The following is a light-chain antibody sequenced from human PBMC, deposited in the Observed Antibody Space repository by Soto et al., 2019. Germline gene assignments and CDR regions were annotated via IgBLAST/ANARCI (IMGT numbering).Light chain of an antibody. CDR3: QQRSNWPPIT. Sequence: VWTQPPGTLSLSSVERALLCCRASQSMTSNYLAWYQKKPGQAPRLIIYGAYSRATGIPARFSGSGSGTAFTLTISSLQPEDLAVYYSQQRSNWPPITDGQGTRLEN. J-gene: IGKJ5*01. CDR1: QSMTSNY. CDR2: GAY. V-gene: IGKV3D-20*02.